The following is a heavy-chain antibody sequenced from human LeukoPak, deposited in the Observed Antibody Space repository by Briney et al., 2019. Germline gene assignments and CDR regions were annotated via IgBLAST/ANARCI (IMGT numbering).Heavy chain of an antibody. CDR2: IIPILVIA. J-gene: IGHJ6*02. CDR3: AREDEQCCYYYYGMDV. CDR1: GGTSSSYA. V-gene: IGHV1-69*04. D-gene: IGHD6-19*01. Sequence: SVKVSCKASGGTSSSYAISWVRQAPGQGLEWMGRIIPILVIANYAQKFQGRVTITADKSTSTAYMELSSLRSEDTAVYYCAREDEQCCYYYYGMDVWGQGTTVAVSS.